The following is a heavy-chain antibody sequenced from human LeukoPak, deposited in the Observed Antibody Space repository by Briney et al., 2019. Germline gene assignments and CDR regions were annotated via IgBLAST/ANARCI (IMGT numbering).Heavy chain of an antibody. CDR2: IHYSGST. J-gene: IGHJ4*02. V-gene: IGHV4-39*07. D-gene: IGHD3-10*01. Sequence: SETLSLTCTVSGGSISSSGYYWGWIRQPPGKGLEWIGNIHYSGSTYYNPSLKSRVTISVDTSKNQLSLKLSSVTDADTAVYYCTRSILWIGELSASGNWGQGTLVTVSS. CDR3: TRSILWIGELSASGN. CDR1: GGSISSSGYY.